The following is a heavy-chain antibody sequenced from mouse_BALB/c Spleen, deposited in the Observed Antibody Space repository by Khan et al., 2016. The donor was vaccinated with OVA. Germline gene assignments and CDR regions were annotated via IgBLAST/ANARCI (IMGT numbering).Heavy chain of an antibody. J-gene: IGHJ4*01. CDR3: GREVRRGGDAMVY. CDR1: GYTFSSYW. Sequence: QVQLMESGAELMKPGASVKLSCKATGYTFSSYWIEWVKQRPGHGLVWIREFLPGSGSTNYNEKFKGKATFTADTSSNTAYLQLSSLTSEDSAAYYCGREVRRGGDAMVYWGQGASVTVSS. CDR2: FLPGSGST. V-gene: IGHV1-9*01. D-gene: IGHD2-14*01.